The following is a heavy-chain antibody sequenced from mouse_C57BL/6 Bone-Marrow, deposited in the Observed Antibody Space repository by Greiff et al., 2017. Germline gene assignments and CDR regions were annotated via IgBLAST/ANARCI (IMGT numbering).Heavy chain of an antibody. CDR1: GYTFTSYW. J-gene: IGHJ2*01. CDR2: IDPSDSET. Sequence: QVQLQQPGAELVRPGSSVKLSCKASGYTFTSYWMHWVKQRPIQGLEWIGNIDPSDSETHYNQKFKDKATLTVDESSSTAYMQLSNLTSEDSAVYYCARSYSPYYFGYWCQGTTLTVSS. D-gene: IGHD2-12*01. CDR3: ARSYSPYYFGY. V-gene: IGHV1-52*01.